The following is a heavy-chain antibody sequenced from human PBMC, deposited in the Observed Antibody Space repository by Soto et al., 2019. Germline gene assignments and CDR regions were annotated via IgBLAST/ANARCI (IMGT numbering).Heavy chain of an antibody. CDR2: IYYSGST. CDR3: ERQESPRFCCGGSCSGYTFYF. D-gene: IGHD2-15*01. J-gene: IGHJ4*02. CDR1: GGSISSYY. V-gene: IGHV4-59*08. Sequence: TSETLSLTCSVSGGSISSYYWSWIRQPPGKGLEWIGYIYYSGSTNYNPSLKSRVTISVDTSKNQFSLKLSSVTAADTAVYYGERQESPRFCCGGSCSGYTFYFWGQGTLVTVSS.